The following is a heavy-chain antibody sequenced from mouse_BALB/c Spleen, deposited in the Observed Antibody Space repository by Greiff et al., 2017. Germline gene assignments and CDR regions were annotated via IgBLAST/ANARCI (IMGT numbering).Heavy chain of an antibody. CDR2: ISNGGGST. D-gene: IGHD2-2*01. CDR1: GFTFSSYT. V-gene: IGHV5-12-2*01. J-gene: IGHJ3*01. CDR3: ARRGYDGAWFAY. Sequence: DVKLVESGGGLVQPGGSLKLSCAASGFTFSSYTMSWVRQTPEKRLEWVAYISNGGGSTYYPDTVKGRFTISRDNAKNTLYLQMSSLKSEDTAMYYCARRGYDGAWFAYWGQGTLVTVSA.